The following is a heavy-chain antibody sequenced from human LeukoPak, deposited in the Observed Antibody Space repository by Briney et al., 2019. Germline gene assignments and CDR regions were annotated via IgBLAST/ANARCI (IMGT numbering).Heavy chain of an antibody. D-gene: IGHD6-13*01. CDR1: GYTFTGYY. CDR2: IIPILGIA. Sequence: SVKVSCKASGYTFTGYYMHWVRQAPGQGLEWMGRIIPILGIANYAQKFQGRVTITADKSTSTAYMELSSLRSEDTAVYYCARAPSIAAAGSPDYWGQGTLVTVSS. CDR3: ARAPSIAAAGSPDY. J-gene: IGHJ4*02. V-gene: IGHV1-69*04.